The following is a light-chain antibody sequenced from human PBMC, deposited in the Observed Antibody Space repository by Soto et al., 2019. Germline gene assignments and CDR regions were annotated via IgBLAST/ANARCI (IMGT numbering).Light chain of an antibody. V-gene: IGLV2-8*01. CDR1: NSDVGTYNY. CDR3: SSYAGTYNLV. Sequence: QSALTQPPSASGSPGQSVTISCTGTNSDVGTYNYVSWYQQHPGKAPKLMIYEVTKRPSGVPDRFSGSKSGNTASLTVSGLQTEDEAVYHCSSYAGTYNLVFSGGTKLTVL. CDR2: EVT. J-gene: IGLJ2*01.